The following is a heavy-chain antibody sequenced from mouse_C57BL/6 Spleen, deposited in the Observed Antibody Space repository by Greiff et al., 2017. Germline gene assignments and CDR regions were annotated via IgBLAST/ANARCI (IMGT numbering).Heavy chain of an antibody. CDR3: ARSYDGYYDY. J-gene: IGHJ2*01. D-gene: IGHD2-3*01. V-gene: IGHV1-85*01. CDR2: IYPRDGSN. CDR1: GYTFTSYD. Sequence: VQLQQSGPELVKPGASVKLSCKASGYTFTSYDINWVKQRPGQGLEWIGWIYPRDGSNKYNEKFKGKATLTVDTSSSTAYMELHSLTSEDSAVYFCARSYDGYYDYWGQGTTLTVSS.